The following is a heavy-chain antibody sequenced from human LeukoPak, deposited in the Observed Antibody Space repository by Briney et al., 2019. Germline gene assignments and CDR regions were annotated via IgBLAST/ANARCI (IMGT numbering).Heavy chain of an antibody. CDR2: IYYSGST. Sequence: SQTLSLTCTVSGGSISSGDYYLSWIRQPPGKGLEWIGYIYYSGSTYYNPSLKSRVTISVDTSKNQFSLKLSSVTAADTAVYYCARARRCSGGSCYLRWGAFDIWGQGTMVTVSS. D-gene: IGHD2-15*01. V-gene: IGHV4-30-4*08. J-gene: IGHJ3*02. CDR3: ARARRCSGGSCYLRWGAFDI. CDR1: GGSISSGDYY.